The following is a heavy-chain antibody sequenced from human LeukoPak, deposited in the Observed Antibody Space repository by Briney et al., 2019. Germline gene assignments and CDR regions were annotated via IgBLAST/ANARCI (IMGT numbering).Heavy chain of an antibody. CDR1: GFTFSSYG. D-gene: IGHD6-13*01. CDR2: IRYDGSNK. J-gene: IGHJ4*02. Sequence: GGSLRLSCAASGFTFSSYGMHWVRQAPGKGLEWVAFIRYDGSNKYYADSVKGRFTISRDNSKNTLYLQMNSLRAEDTAVYYCAKDGGYGYSSPRYYFDYWGQGALVTVSS. V-gene: IGHV3-30*02. CDR3: AKDGGYGYSSPRYYFDY.